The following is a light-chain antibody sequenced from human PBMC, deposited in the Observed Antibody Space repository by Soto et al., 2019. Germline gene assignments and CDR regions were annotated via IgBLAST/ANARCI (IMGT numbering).Light chain of an antibody. CDR2: DVS. CDR1: SSDFGGYNY. J-gene: IGLJ2*01. Sequence: QSALTQPRSVSGSPGQSVTISCTGTSSDFGGYNYVSWYQQHPGKAPKLMIYDVSKRPSGVPDRFSGSKSGNTASLTISGLQAEDEADSYCCSYAGSDTFVVFGGGTKRTVL. V-gene: IGLV2-11*01. CDR3: CSYAGSDTFVV.